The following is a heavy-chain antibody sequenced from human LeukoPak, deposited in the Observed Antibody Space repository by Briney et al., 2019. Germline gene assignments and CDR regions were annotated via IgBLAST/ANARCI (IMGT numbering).Heavy chain of an antibody. D-gene: IGHD4-17*01. J-gene: IGHJ4*02. CDR3: AKDPMTTVTTVDSD. CDR1: GFTFSSYG. V-gene: IGHV3-30*02. CDR2: IRYDGNNQ. Sequence: GGSLRLSCAVSGFTFSSYGMSWVRQAPGKGLEWLAFIRYDGNNQFYARSVKGRFTISRDNSKNTLYLQMNSLRAEDTAVYYCAKDPMTTVTTVDSDWGQGALVTVSS.